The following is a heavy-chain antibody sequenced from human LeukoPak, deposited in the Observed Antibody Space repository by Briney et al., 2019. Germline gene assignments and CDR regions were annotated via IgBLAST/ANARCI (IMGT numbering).Heavy chain of an antibody. J-gene: IGHJ4*02. CDR3: ARDEEAGAGLNGFDL. Sequence: PGGSLRLSCAASVFAFSSYSMKWFRQAPGKGLEGVASITGGSNFIFCADSVRGRSTDSRDNAETSLFLHVKRLTADGTGFYFGARDEEAGAGLNGFDLWGEGTLVTVSS. D-gene: IGHD6-19*01. CDR1: VFAFSSYS. CDR2: ITGGSNFI. V-gene: IGHV3-21*01.